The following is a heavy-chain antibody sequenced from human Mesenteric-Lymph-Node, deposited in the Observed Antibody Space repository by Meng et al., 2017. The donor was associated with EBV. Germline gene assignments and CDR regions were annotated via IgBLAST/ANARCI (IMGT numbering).Heavy chain of an antibody. CDR3: ARDRHFDP. J-gene: IGHJ5*02. CDR1: GGSLSGSY. Sequence: QGPLPPWGGGLCTPSEPVAPPWGVLGGSLSGSYWNGIRQPPGKGLEWIGDINHGGSTSYNPSLKSRVTISVDTSKNEFSLKMTSVPAADTAVYYCARDRHFDPWGQGTLVTVSS. V-gene: IGHV4-34*01. CDR2: INHGGST.